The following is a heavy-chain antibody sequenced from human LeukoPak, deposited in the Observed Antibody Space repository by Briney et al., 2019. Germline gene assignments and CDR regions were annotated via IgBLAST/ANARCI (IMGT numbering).Heavy chain of an antibody. CDR3: ARGILRDYYDSSGFYHRGGVGY. CDR1: GGSISSYY. J-gene: IGHJ4*02. CDR2: IYTSGST. Sequence: SETLSLTCTVSGGSISSYYWSWIRQPAGKGLEWIGRIYTSGSTNYNPSLKSRVTMSVDTSKNQFSLRLSFATAADTAMYFCARGILRDYYDSSGFYHRGGVGYWGQGTLVTVSS. V-gene: IGHV4-4*07. D-gene: IGHD3-22*01.